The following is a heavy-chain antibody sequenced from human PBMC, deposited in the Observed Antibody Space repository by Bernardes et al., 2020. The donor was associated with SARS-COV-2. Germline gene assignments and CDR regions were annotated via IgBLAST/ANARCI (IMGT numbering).Heavy chain of an antibody. CDR3: ARAGWYRFDY. CDR2: FSSDGTVT. CDR1: GFTLSNYC. Sequence: GGSLRLSCVASGFTLSNYCMHWVRQAPGKGLVWVSRFSSDGTVTNYADSVKGRFTISRDNAKNTLYLQMNSLRDEDTAIYYCARAGWYRFDYWGQGTLVTVSS. D-gene: IGHD6-19*01. J-gene: IGHJ4*02. V-gene: IGHV3-74*01.